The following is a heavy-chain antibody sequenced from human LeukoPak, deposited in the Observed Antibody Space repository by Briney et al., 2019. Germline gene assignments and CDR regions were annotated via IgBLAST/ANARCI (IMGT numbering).Heavy chain of an antibody. J-gene: IGHJ4*02. CDR1: RDSISTYH. D-gene: IGHD2-15*01. Sequence: PSETLSLTCTVSRDSISTYHWTWIRQPPGRGLEWIGYVYHDGSTNYNPSFKSRVTISLDASNNQFSLKLSSVTAADTATYYCATYTRHCSGGTCYSIDYWGQGTLVTVSS. CDR2: VYHDGST. V-gene: IGHV4-59*08. CDR3: ATYTRHCSGGTCYSIDY.